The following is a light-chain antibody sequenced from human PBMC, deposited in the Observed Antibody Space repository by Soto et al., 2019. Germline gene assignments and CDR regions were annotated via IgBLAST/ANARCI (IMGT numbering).Light chain of an antibody. CDR3: QKYNSAPHT. CDR1: QGISNY. Sequence: DIQMTQSPSSLSASVGDRVTITCRASQGISNYLAWYQQKPGKVPKLLIYAASTLQSGGPSRFSGSGSGTDFPLTISSLQPEDVATYYCQKYNSAPHTFGQGTKLEIK. V-gene: IGKV1-27*01. CDR2: AAS. J-gene: IGKJ2*01.